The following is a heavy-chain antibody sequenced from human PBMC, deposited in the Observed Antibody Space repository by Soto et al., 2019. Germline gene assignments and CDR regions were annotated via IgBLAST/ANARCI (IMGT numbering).Heavy chain of an antibody. J-gene: IGHJ4*02. Sequence: QVQLVQSGAEVKKPESSVKVSCKAPGGTFSTYAISWVRQAPGQGLEWMGGIIPMFGTANYAQRFQDRVTSTADESTNTVDLERSGLRSEDTAVYFCASGIQLGLRRINTGYSGWGQGTLVTVSS. V-gene: IGHV1-69*12. CDR3: ASGIQLGLRRINTGYSG. CDR1: GGTFSTYA. CDR2: IIPMFGTA. D-gene: IGHD5-12*01.